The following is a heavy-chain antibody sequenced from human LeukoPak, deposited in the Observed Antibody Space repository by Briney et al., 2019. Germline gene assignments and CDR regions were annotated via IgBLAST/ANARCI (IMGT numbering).Heavy chain of an antibody. Sequence: GESREISGKGSGSLFTSYWSGGAGQLQGKGREWMGIIVPGHSDTRYRPSFQGQVTISADKSISTAYLQWSSLKASDTAMYYCARHPYDSSGYYYHAFDIWGQGTIVPVSS. CDR3: ARHPYDSSGYYYHAFDI. CDR2: IVPGHSDT. V-gene: IGHV5-51*01. CDR1: GSLFTSYW. D-gene: IGHD3-22*01. J-gene: IGHJ3*02.